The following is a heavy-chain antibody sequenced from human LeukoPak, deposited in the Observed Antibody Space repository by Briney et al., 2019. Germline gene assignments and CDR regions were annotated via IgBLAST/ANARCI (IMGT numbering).Heavy chain of an antibody. J-gene: IGHJ4*02. V-gene: IGHV3-30*04. Sequence: PGGSLRLSCAASGFTFSSYAMHWVRQAPGKGLEWVAVISYDGSNKYYADSVKGRFTISRDNSKNTLYLQMNSLRAEDTAVYYCAKGGATFPDYWGQGTLVTVSS. D-gene: IGHD1-26*01. CDR3: AKGGATFPDY. CDR1: GFTFSSYA. CDR2: ISYDGSNK.